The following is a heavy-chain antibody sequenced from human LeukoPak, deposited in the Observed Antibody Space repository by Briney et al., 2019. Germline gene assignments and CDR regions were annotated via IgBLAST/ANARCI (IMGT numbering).Heavy chain of an antibody. CDR1: GYSISSGYY. CDR2: IYHSGST. Sequence: PSETLSLTCAVSGYSISSGYYWGWIRQPPGKGLEWIGSIYHSGSTYYNPSLKSRVTMSVDTSKDQFSLKLSSVTAADTAVYYCAIYDSSGYYHDYWGQGTLVTVSS. V-gene: IGHV4-38-2*01. CDR3: AIYDSSGYYHDY. J-gene: IGHJ4*02. D-gene: IGHD3-22*01.